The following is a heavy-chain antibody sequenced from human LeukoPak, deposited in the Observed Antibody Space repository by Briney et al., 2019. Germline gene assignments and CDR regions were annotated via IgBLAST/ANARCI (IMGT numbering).Heavy chain of an antibody. CDR3: ARDRRYYFDY. D-gene: IGHD1-14*01. J-gene: IGHJ4*02. V-gene: IGHV3-23*01. CDR1: GFAFSSYA. Sequence: PGGSLRLSCAASGFAFSSYAMSWVRQAPGKGLEWVSRISNSGGSTYYTDSVKGRFAISRGNSKNTLYLQMNSLRDDDTAVYFCARDRRYYFDYWGQGTLVTVSS. CDR2: ISNSGGST.